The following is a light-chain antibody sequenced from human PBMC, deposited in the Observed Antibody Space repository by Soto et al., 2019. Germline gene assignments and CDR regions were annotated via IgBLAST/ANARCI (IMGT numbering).Light chain of an antibody. V-gene: IGKV3-11*01. CDR3: QQRSNWPKT. CDR2: DAS. Sequence: EIVLTQSPATLSLSPGERATLSCRASQSISRYLAWYQQKPGQAPRLLIYDASNRATGIPARFSGSGSGTDFTLTISGLEPEDFAVYYCQQRSNWPKTFGQGTKVDIK. J-gene: IGKJ1*01. CDR1: QSISRY.